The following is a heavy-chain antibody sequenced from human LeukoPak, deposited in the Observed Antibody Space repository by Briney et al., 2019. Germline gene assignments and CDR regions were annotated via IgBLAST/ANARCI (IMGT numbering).Heavy chain of an antibody. CDR3: ARGLGPSARM. CDR1: GGSFSGYY. CDR2: INHSGST. J-gene: IGHJ4*02. V-gene: IGHV4-34*01. Sequence: KPSETLSLTCAVYGGSFSGYYWSWIRQPPGKGLEWIGEINHSGSTNYNPSLKSRVTISVDTSKNQFSLKLSSVTAADTAVYYCARGLGPSARMWGQGTLVTVSS. D-gene: IGHD2-2*01.